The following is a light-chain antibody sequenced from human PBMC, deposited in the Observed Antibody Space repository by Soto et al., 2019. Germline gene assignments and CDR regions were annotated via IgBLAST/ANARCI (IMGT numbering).Light chain of an antibody. CDR1: QSVSSY. V-gene: IGKV3-11*01. Sequence: EIVLTQSPATLSLSPGERATLSCRASQSVSSYLAWYQQKPGQAPRLLIYDASNRATAIPARFSGSGSGTEFTLTISSLQSEDFAVYYCQQYNNWPLTFGGGTKVDIK. J-gene: IGKJ4*01. CDR3: QQYNNWPLT. CDR2: DAS.